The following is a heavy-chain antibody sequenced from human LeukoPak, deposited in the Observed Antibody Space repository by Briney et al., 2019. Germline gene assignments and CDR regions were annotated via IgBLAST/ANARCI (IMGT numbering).Heavy chain of an antibody. CDR3: AELGITMIGGV. D-gene: IGHD3-10*02. CDR1: GFTFSSYA. CDR2: ISGSGGST. J-gene: IGHJ6*04. V-gene: IGHV3-23*01. Sequence: GGSLRLSCAASGFTFSSYAMNWVRQAPGKGLEWVSTISGSGGSTYYADSVKGRFTISRDNSKNTLYLRMISLRAEDTAVYYCAELGITMIGGVWGKGTTVTISS.